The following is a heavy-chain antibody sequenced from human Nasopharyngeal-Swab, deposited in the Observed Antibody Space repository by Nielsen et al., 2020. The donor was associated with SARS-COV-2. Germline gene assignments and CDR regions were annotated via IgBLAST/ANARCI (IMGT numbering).Heavy chain of an antibody. CDR1: GGSISSGGYY. D-gene: IGHD6-6*01. V-gene: IGHV4-31*03. J-gene: IGHJ4*02. CDR2: IYYSGST. CDR3: ARIAARSTFFDY. Sequence: SETLSLTCTVSGGSISSGGYYWSWIRQHPGKGQEWIGYIYYSGSTYYNPSLKSRVTISVDTSKNQFSLKLSSVTAADTAVYYCARIAARSTFFDYWGQGTLVTVSS.